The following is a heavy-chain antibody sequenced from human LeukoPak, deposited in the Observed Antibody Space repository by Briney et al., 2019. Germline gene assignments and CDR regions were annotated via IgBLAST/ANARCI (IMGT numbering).Heavy chain of an antibody. V-gene: IGHV3-7*01. CDR3: AREGNAFDI. CDR2: MRQDGSDK. D-gene: IGHD3-10*01. J-gene: IGHJ3*02. Sequence: GGSLRLSCAASGFTLSNHIISSVRQAPGKGLEWVANMRQDGSDKYYVDFVKGRFTISRDNAKNSLYLQMNSLRAEDTAVYYCAREGNAFDIWGQGTMVTVSS. CDR1: GFTLSNHI.